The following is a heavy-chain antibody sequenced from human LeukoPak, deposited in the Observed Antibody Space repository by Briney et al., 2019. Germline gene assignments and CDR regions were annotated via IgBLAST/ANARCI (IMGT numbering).Heavy chain of an antibody. D-gene: IGHD6-13*01. V-gene: IGHV1-2*02. CDR3: ARASEGIAAADY. Sequence: ASMKVSCKASGYTFTAYYIHWVRQAPGQGLEWMGWFDPNSGDTKYVENFQGRITMTRDTSISTAYMQLSRLRFDDTAVYYCARASEGIAAADYWGQGTLVTVSS. J-gene: IGHJ4*02. CDR1: GYTFTAYY. CDR2: FDPNSGDT.